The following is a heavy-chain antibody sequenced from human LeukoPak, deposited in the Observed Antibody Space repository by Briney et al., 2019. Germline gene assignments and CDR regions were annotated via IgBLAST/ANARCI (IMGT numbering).Heavy chain of an antibody. CDR2: ISGSGGST. V-gene: IGHV3-23*01. CDR3: ARSATRSGWYFDY. J-gene: IGHJ4*02. D-gene: IGHD6-19*01. Sequence: PGGSLRLSCAASGFTFSSYAMSWVRQAPGKGLEWVSAISGSGGSTYYADSVKGRFTISRDNAKNSLYLQMNSLRAEDTAVYYCARSATRSGWYFDYWGQGTLVTVSS. CDR1: GFTFSSYA.